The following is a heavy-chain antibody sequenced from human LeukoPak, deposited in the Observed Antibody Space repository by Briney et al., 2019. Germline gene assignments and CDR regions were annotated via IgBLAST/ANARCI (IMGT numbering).Heavy chain of an antibody. CDR3: ARAYSSSLD. Sequence: GGSLRLSCAASGFTFSSYAMHWVRQAPGKGLEYVSAISSNGGSTYYANSVKGRFTISRDNAKNSLYLQMNSLRAEDTAMYYCARAYSSSLDWGQGTLVTVSS. D-gene: IGHD6-6*01. J-gene: IGHJ4*02. CDR2: ISSNGGST. CDR1: GFTFSSYA. V-gene: IGHV3-64*01.